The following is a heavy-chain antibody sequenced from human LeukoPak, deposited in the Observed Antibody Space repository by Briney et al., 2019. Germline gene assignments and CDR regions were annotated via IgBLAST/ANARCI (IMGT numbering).Heavy chain of an antibody. CDR3: AREAGYSYGYHSGAFDI. CDR2: IYYSGST. J-gene: IGHJ3*02. CDR1: GGSISSYY. D-gene: IGHD5-18*01. V-gene: IGHV4-59*01. Sequence: TSETLSLTCTVSGGSISSYYWSWIRQPPGKGLEWIGYIYYSGSTNCNPSLKSRVTISVDTSKNQFSLKLSSVTAADTAVYYCAREAGYSYGYHSGAFDIWGQGTMVTVSS.